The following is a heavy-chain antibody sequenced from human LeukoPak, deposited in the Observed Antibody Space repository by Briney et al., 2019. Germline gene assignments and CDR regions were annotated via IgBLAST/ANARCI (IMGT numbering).Heavy chain of an antibody. D-gene: IGHD6-19*01. CDR2: IYSGGST. CDR3: AGERGEEYSSGWYKTNYFYN. CDR1: GFTVSGNY. Sequence: GGSLRLSCAASGFTVSGNYMSWVRQAPGKGLEWVSVIYSGGSTYYADSVKGRFTISRDNYLQMNSLRAEDTAVYYCAGERGEEYSSGWYKTNYFYNWGQGIRVTVSS. J-gene: IGHJ4*02. V-gene: IGHV3-53*01.